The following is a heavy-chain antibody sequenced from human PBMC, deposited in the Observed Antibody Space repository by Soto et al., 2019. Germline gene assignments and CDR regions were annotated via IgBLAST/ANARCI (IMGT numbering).Heavy chain of an antibody. Sequence: SETLSLTCAVSGYSIRSGSYWGLSRHPPGTGLEWIARIYHRGSTYYNPSLKSRDTISVDTSKNQFSLKRSSVTAADTAVYYCARVTSGYVGYYYYYGMDVWGQGTTVTVSS. J-gene: IGHJ6*02. CDR2: IYHRGST. CDR3: ARVTSGYVGYYYYYGMDV. D-gene: IGHD3-22*01. V-gene: IGHV4-38-2*01. CDR1: GYSIRSGSY.